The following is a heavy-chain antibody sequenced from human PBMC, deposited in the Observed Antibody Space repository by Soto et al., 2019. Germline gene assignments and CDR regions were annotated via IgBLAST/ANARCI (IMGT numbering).Heavy chain of an antibody. CDR2: ITHSGTYV. CDR1: GFTFSEYS. Sequence: DVQLVESGGGLVRPGGSLRLSCTASGFTFSEYSMSWVRQAPGKGLEWVSSITHSGTYVYYADSVKGRFTISRVSASNSLFLQMTSLRAEDTAVYHCARARGNDWYSDYWGQGTLVTVSS. CDR3: ARARGNDWYSDY. D-gene: IGHD5-12*01. J-gene: IGHJ4*02. V-gene: IGHV3-21*01.